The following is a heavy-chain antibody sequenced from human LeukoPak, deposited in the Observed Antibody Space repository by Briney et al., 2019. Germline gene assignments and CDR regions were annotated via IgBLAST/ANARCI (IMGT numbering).Heavy chain of an antibody. V-gene: IGHV3-30-3*01. J-gene: IGHJ3*02. Sequence: GGSLRLSCSASGFTVSSNHMSWVRQAPGKGLEWVAFISNDGNVKYYADSVKGRFTISRDNSKNTFYLQMNSLRDEDTAIYYCARELAVTRADAFDIWGQGTMVTVSS. CDR3: ARELAVTRADAFDI. D-gene: IGHD6-19*01. CDR1: GFTVSSNH. CDR2: ISNDGNVK.